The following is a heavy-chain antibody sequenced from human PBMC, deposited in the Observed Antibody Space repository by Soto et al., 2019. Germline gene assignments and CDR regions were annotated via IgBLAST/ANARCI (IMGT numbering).Heavy chain of an antibody. CDR2: ISSSSTI. CDR1: GFTFSSYS. J-gene: IGHJ3*02. CDR3: ASDAFDI. V-gene: IGHV3-48*02. Sequence: PGGSLRLSCAASGFTFSSYSMNWVRQAPGKGLEWVSYISSSSTIYYADSVKGRFTISRDNAKISLYLQMNSLRDEDTAVYYCASDAFDIWGQGTMVTVSS.